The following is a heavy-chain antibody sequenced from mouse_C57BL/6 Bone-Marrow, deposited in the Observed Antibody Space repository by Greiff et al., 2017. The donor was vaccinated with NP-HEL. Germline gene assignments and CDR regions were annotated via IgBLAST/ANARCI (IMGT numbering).Heavy chain of an antibody. J-gene: IGHJ4*01. CDR2: IYPGSGST. CDR1: GYTFTSYW. Sequence: QVQLQQPGAELVKPGASVTMSCKASGYTFTSYWITWVKQRPGQGLEWIGDIYPGSGSTNYNEKFKSKATLTVDTSSSTAYMQLSSLTSEDSAVYYGARRTYYSNYDAMDYWGQGTSVTVSS. D-gene: IGHD2-5*01. CDR3: ARRTYYSNYDAMDY. V-gene: IGHV1-55*01.